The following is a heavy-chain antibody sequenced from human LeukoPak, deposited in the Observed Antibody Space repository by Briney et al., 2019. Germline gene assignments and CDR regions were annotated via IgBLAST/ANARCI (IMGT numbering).Heavy chain of an antibody. J-gene: IGHJ4*02. V-gene: IGHV4-38-2*01. D-gene: IGHD3-22*01. Sequence: SETLSLTCAVSGYSISSGYYWGWIRQPPGKGLEWIGSIYHSGSTYYNPSLKSRVTISVGTSKNQFSLKLSSVTAADTAVYYCARLAYYYDSSGYPQPFDYWGQGTLVTVSS. CDR2: IYHSGST. CDR3: ARLAYYYDSSGYPQPFDY. CDR1: GYSISSGYY.